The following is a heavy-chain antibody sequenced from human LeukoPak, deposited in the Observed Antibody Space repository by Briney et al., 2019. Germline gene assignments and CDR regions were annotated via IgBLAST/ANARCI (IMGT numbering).Heavy chain of an antibody. J-gene: IGHJ4*02. CDR1: GASIITTNYY. Sequence: PSETLSLTCTVSGASIITTNYYWAWIRQPPGKGLEWIGSISYSGNAYYNPSLRSRLSICMDASKNQYSLKVRSVTAADTAVYYCARNLGQTWDTVTTDLWYFDHWGQGTLVPVSS. CDR2: ISYSGNA. V-gene: IGHV4-39*01. CDR3: ARNLGQTWDTVTTDLWYFDH. D-gene: IGHD4-11*01.